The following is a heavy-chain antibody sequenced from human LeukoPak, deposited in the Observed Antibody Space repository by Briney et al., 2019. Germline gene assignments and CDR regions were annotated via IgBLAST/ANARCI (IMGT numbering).Heavy chain of an antibody. CDR1: GYTFTSYY. CDR3: ARGVVAATFYYYMDV. J-gene: IGHJ6*03. Sequence: EASVKVSCKASGYTFTSYYMHWVRQAPGQGLEWMGWINPSSGGTNYPQNFQGRVTMTRDTSLSTAYMEVSGLRSDDTAVYYCARGVVAATFYYYMDVWGKGTTVTVSS. V-gene: IGHV1-2*02. CDR2: INPSSGGT. D-gene: IGHD2-15*01.